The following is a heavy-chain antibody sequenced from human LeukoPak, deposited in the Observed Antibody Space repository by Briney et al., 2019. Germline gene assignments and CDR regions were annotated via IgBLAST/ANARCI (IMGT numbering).Heavy chain of an antibody. D-gene: IGHD4-23*01. V-gene: IGHV3-23*01. CDR2: ISGSGGST. Sequence: GGSLRLSCAASGFTFSSYAMSWVRQAPGKGLEWVSAISGSGGSTYYADSVKGRFTISRDNSKNTLYLQMNSLRAEDTAVYYCAKDPPTTVGSESDAFDIWGQGTMVTVSS. J-gene: IGHJ3*02. CDR1: GFTFSSYA. CDR3: AKDPPTTVGSESDAFDI.